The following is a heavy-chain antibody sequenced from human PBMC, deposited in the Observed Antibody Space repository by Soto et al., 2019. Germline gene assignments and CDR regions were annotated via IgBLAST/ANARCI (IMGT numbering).Heavy chain of an antibody. CDR1: GFTFSSYS. D-gene: IGHD6-6*01. CDR3: ATSLAVQLGYYGMDV. V-gene: IGHV3-21*01. Sequence: GGSLRLSCAASGFTFSSYSLNWVRRAPGKGLEWVSSISGGGRDIKYGDSVKGRFIISRDNAMDSLHLQMYSLRADDTAIYFCATSLAVQLGYYGMDVWGPGTTVTVSS. J-gene: IGHJ6*02. CDR2: ISGGGRDI.